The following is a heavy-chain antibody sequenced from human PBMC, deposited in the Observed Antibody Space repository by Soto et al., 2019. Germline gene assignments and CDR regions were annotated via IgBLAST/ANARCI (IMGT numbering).Heavy chain of an antibody. D-gene: IGHD3-9*01. CDR1: GFTLTSYG. V-gene: IGHV1-18*01. J-gene: IGHJ4*02. Sequence: ASVEVSCKASGFTLTSYGISWVRQAPGQGLEWMGWISAYNGNTNYAQKLQGRVTMTTDTSTSTAYMELRSLRSDDTAVYYCGRDTQYYDILTGSDYWGQGTLVTVSS. CDR3: GRDTQYYDILTGSDY. CDR2: ISAYNGNT.